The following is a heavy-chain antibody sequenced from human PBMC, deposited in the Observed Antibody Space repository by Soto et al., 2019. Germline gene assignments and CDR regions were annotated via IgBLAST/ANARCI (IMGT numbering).Heavy chain of an antibody. Sequence: SETLSLTCTVSGGSISSYYWSWIRQPPGKGLEWIGYIYYSGSTNYNPSLKSRVTISVDTSKNQFSLKLSSVTAADTAVYYCARHYSSSLTWPFSGGYYYGMDVWGQGTTVTVSS. CDR3: ARHYSSSLTWPFSGGYYYGMDV. CDR1: GGSISSYY. V-gene: IGHV4-59*01. CDR2: IYYSGST. J-gene: IGHJ6*02. D-gene: IGHD6-6*01.